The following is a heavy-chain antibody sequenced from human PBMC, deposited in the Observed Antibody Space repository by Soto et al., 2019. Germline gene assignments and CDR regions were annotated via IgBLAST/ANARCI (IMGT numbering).Heavy chain of an antibody. CDR3: AVMAVAGSTSWDF. CDR1: GITFGSRA. Sequence: PGGSLRLSCVASGITFGSRAMSWVRQAPGKGLEWVAVISHDGNKEYYGGSVKGRFTISRDNSKNTMYLEMNSLSADDTAVYHCAVMAVAGSTSWDFWGQGTLVTVSS. J-gene: IGHJ4*02. D-gene: IGHD6-19*01. V-gene: IGHV3-30*03. CDR2: ISHDGNKE.